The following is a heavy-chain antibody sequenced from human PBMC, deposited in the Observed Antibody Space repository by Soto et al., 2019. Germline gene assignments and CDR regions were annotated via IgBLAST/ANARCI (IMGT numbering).Heavy chain of an antibody. CDR2: ISGSGGST. J-gene: IGHJ5*02. Sequence: GGSLRLSCAASGFTFSSYAMSGVRQAPGKGLEWVSAISGSGGSTYYADSVKGRFTISRDNSKNTLYLQMNSLRAEDTAVYYCAKAHNYGDYYNWFDPWGQGTLVTVSS. V-gene: IGHV3-23*01. D-gene: IGHD4-17*01. CDR1: GFTFSSYA. CDR3: AKAHNYGDYYNWFDP.